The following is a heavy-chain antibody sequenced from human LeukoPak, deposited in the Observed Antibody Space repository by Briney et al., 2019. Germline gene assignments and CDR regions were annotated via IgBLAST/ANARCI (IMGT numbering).Heavy chain of an antibody. J-gene: IGHJ4*02. CDR1: GFTFSSYS. Sequence: GGSLRLSCADSGFTFSSYSMNWVRQAPGKGLERVSYISSSSSYIYYADSVKGRFTISRDNAKNSLYLQMNSLRAEDTAVYYCARGDLLWFGELLSSFDYWGQGTLVTVSS. CDR2: ISSSSSYI. CDR3: ARGDLLWFGELLSSFDY. D-gene: IGHD3-10*01. V-gene: IGHV3-21*01.